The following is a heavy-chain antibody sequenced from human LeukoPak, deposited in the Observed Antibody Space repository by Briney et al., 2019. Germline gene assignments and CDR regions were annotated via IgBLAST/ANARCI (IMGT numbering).Heavy chain of an antibody. CDR2: ISWNSGSI. CDR3: AKTPRGAAAPPFQH. Sequence: PGGSLRLSCAASGFTFDDYAMHWVRQAPGKGLEWVSGISWNSGSIGYADSVKGRFTISRDNAKNSLYLQMNSLRAEDTALYYCAKTPRGAAAPPFQHWGQGTLVTVSS. V-gene: IGHV3-9*01. J-gene: IGHJ1*01. D-gene: IGHD6-13*01. CDR1: GFTFDDYA.